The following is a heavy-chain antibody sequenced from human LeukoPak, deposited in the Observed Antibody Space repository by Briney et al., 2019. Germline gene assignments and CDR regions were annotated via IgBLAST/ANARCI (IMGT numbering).Heavy chain of an antibody. D-gene: IGHD2-15*01. J-gene: IGHJ4*02. V-gene: IGHV3-30*18. CDR3: AKLGGDTCFSRADY. CDR1: GFTFNSYG. CDR2: MSYDKTNK. Sequence: GGSLRLSCVASGFTFNSYGMHWVRQAPGKGLEWVAAMSYDKTNKFYANSVKGRFTISRDNPKNTVYLQMDNLRADDTAMYYCAKLGGDTCFSRADYWGQGTLVSVSS.